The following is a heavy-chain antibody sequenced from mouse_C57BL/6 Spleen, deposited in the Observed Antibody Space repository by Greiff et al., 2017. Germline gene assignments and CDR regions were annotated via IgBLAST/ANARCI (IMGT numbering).Heavy chain of an antibody. J-gene: IGHJ4*01. CDR2: IYPGDGDT. D-gene: IGHD1-1*01. V-gene: IGHV1-80*01. Sequence: VQLHQSGAELVKPGASVKISCKASGYAFSSYWMNWVKQRPGKGLEWIGQIYPGDGDTNYNGKFKGKATLTADKSSSTAYMQLSSLTSEDSAVYCCARYGYGSSPSHAMDYWGQGTSVTVSS. CDR1: GYAFSSYW. CDR3: ARYGYGSSPSHAMDY.